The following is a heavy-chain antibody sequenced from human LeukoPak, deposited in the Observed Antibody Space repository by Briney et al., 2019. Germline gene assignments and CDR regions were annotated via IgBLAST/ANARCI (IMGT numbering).Heavy chain of an antibody. J-gene: IGHJ4*02. CDR3: ARSGGNSVAGDY. Sequence: GRSLRLSYTAAGFTVSSYSMNWVRQARGKGMEWVSYIIRSSSTIYYADSVTARFTISRDNAKYSLYLQMNSLRDEITAVYYCARSGGNSVAGDYWGQGTLVTVSS. V-gene: IGHV3-48*02. D-gene: IGHD4-23*01. CDR1: GFTVSSYS. CDR2: IIRSSSTI.